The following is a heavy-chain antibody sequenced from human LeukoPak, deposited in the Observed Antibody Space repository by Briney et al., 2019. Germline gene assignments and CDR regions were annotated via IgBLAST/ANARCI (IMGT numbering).Heavy chain of an antibody. V-gene: IGHV3-30*18. CDR1: GFTFSSCG. CDR3: AKAFDSSGYYFDY. D-gene: IGHD3-22*01. CDR2: ISYDGSNK. J-gene: IGHJ4*02. Sequence: GGSLRLSCATSGFTFSSCGMHWVRQAPGKGLEWVAVISYDGSNKYYADSVKGRFTISRDNSKNTLYLQMNSLRAEDTAVYYCAKAFDSSGYYFDYWGQGTLVTVSS.